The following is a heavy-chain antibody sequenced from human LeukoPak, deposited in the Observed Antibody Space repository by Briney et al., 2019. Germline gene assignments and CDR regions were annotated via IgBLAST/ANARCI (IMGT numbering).Heavy chain of an antibody. CDR1: GFTFSTYW. CDR3: RYGSGSYSFDY. D-gene: IGHD3-10*01. V-gene: IGHV3-7*02. J-gene: IGHJ4*02. CDR2: IKQDGSEK. Sequence: GSLRLSCAASGFTFSTYWMTWVRQAPGKGLEWVANIKQDGSEKYYVDSVKGRFTISRDNAKNSLYLQMNSLRAEDTAVYYCRYGSGSYSFDYWGQGTLVTVSS.